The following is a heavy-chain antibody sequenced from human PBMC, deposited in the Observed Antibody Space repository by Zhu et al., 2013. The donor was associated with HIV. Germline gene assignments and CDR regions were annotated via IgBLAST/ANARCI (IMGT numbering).Heavy chain of an antibody. V-gene: IGHV1-69*01. CDR3: ARVTQVPRYFDY. J-gene: IGHJ4*02. CDR1: GGTFSDLA. CDR2: IIPMFGPG. Sequence: QVQLVQSGAEVKEPGSSVKVSCKVSGGTFSDLAISWVRQTPGQGLEWLGGIIPMFGPGKIARKFQGRVSITADESTSTADLELTSLTSEDTAVYYCARVTQVPRYFDYWGQGTLVTVSS.